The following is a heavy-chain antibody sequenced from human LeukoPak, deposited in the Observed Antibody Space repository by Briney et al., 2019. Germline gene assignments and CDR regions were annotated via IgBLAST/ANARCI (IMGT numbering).Heavy chain of an antibody. D-gene: IGHD2-15*01. Sequence: SETLSPTCTVSGGSISSGRYYWSWIRQPAGKGLEWIGHIYTSGSTNYNPSLKSRVTISVDTSKNQFSLKLSSVTATDTAVYYCARGGPYCSGGGCYSRTSNWFDPWGQGTLVTVSS. V-gene: IGHV4-61*09. CDR1: GGSISSGRYY. CDR2: IYTSGST. J-gene: IGHJ5*02. CDR3: ARGGPYCSGGGCYSRTSNWFDP.